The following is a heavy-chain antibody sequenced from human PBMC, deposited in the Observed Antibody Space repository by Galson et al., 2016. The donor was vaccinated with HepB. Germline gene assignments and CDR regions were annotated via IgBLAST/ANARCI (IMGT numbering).Heavy chain of an antibody. Sequence: SVKVSCKASGGTFSSYAISWVRQAPGQGLEWMGGIIPIFGTANYAQKFQGRVTITADKSTSTAYMELSSLRSEDTAVYYCHLVVVAAFSFFYGMDVWGQGTTVTVS. CDR1: GGTFSSYA. V-gene: IGHV1-69*06. J-gene: IGHJ6*02. D-gene: IGHD2-15*01. CDR3: HLVVVAAFSFFYGMDV. CDR2: IIPIFGTA.